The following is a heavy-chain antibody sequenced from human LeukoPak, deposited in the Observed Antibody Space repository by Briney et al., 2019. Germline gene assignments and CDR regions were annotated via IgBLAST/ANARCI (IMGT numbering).Heavy chain of an antibody. CDR1: GFTFSSYS. CDR3: ARVHSSSGSFDY. Sequence: KSGGSLRLSCAASGFTFSSYSMNWVRQAPGKGLEWVSSISSSSSYIYYADSVKGRFTISRDNAKNSLYLQMNSLRAEDTAVYYCARVHSSSGSFDYWGQGTLVTVSS. D-gene: IGHD6-6*01. CDR2: ISSSSSYI. J-gene: IGHJ4*02. V-gene: IGHV3-21*01.